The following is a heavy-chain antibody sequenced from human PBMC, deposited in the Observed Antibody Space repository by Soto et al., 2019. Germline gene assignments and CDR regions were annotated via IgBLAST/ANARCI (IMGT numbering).Heavy chain of an antibody. Sequence: GGSLRLSCAASGFTFSTYAMSWVRQAPGKGLEWVSVISGSGGDTYYADSVKGRFTISRDNSKNTLSLQMNSLRAEDTAVYYWAKARGSSTPASGSSWGQGTQGTVSS. CDR3: AKARGSSTPASGSS. CDR2: ISGSGGDT. J-gene: IGHJ1*01. CDR1: GFTFSTYA. V-gene: IGHV3-23*01. D-gene: IGHD2-2*01.